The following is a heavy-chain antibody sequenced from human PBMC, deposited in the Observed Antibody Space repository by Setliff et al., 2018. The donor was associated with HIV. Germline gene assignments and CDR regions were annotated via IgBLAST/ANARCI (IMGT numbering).Heavy chain of an antibody. Sequence: GGSLRLSCAASGFTFSNYAMSWVRQAPGKGLEWVSGISDSGGSTDYADSVKGRFTISRDNSKNTLYLQMNSLRADDTAVYYCARGGGGYDSSGNDAFDIWGQGTMVTVSS. CDR2: ISDSGGST. J-gene: IGHJ3*02. V-gene: IGHV3-23*01. CDR1: GFTFSNYA. D-gene: IGHD3-22*01. CDR3: ARGGGGYDSSGNDAFDI.